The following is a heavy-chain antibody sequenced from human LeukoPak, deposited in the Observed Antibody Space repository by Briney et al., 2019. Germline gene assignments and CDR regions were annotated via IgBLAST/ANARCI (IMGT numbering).Heavy chain of an antibody. Sequence: PSETLSLTCAVYGDFFTGYYWKWIRQPPGKGLEWIGEIYHSGSNKYNPYLKSRVNISVDTSKSQFSLSLTSVTAADTAIYFCARRLYRLDWDKIDCWGQGTLVTVSS. CDR2: IYHSGSN. CDR3: ARRLYRLDWDKIDC. J-gene: IGHJ4*02. CDR1: GDFFTGYY. D-gene: IGHD4/OR15-4a*01. V-gene: IGHV4-34*01.